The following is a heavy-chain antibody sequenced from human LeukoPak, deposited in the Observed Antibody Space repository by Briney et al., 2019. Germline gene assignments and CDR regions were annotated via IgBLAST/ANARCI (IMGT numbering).Heavy chain of an antibody. CDR3: ARSYYDYIGGSFREYYFDY. D-gene: IGHD3-16*01. J-gene: IGHJ4*02. Sequence: ASVKVSCKASGYTFNTFGIHWVRQAPGQGLERMGWISVYNGKTNYAQKFQGRVTMTTDTSTGTAYMELRSLRSDDTAMYYCARSYYDYIGGSFREYYFDYWGQGTLVTVSS. V-gene: IGHV1-18*01. CDR1: GYTFNTFG. CDR2: ISVYNGKT.